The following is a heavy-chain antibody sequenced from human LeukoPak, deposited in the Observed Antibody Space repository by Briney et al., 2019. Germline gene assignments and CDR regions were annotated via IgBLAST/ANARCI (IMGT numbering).Heavy chain of an antibody. CDR1: GDSISGFY. CDR2: IYYSGST. J-gene: IGHJ6*03. CDR3: ARVVSVDTAMGKYYYYYYYMDV. V-gene: IGHV4-59*01. D-gene: IGHD5-18*01. Sequence: SETLSLTCTVSGDSISGFYWSWIRQPPGKGLEWIGYIYYSGSTNYNPSLKSRVTISVDTSKNQFSLKLTSVTAADTAVYYCARVVSVDTAMGKYYYYYYYMDVWGKGTTVTISS.